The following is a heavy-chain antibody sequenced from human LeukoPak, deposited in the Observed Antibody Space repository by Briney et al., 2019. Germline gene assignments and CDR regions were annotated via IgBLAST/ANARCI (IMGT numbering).Heavy chain of an antibody. CDR2: IIPIFGTA. CDR3: AREHSSSWYDPNFDY. J-gene: IGHJ4*02. Sequence: GASVKVSCKASGGTFSSYAISWVRQAPGQGLEWMGGIIPIFGTANYAQKFQGRVTMTRDTSTSTVYMGLSSLRSEDTAVYYCAREHSSSWYDPNFDYWGQGTLVTVSS. D-gene: IGHD6-13*01. CDR1: GGTFSSYA. V-gene: IGHV1-69*05.